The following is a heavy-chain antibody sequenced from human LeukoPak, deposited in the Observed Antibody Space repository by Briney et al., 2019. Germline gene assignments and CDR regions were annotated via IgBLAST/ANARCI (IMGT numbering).Heavy chain of an antibody. D-gene: IGHD5-18*01. CDR2: INPSGGST. CDR3: ARSPVYVDTAMALDY. Sequence: GASVKVSGKASGYTFTSYYMHWVRQAPGQGLEWMGIINPSGGSTSYAQKFQGRVTMTRDTSTSTVHMELSSLRSEDTAVYYCARSPVYVDTAMALDYWGQGTLVTVSS. V-gene: IGHV1-46*01. CDR1: GYTFTSYY. J-gene: IGHJ4*02.